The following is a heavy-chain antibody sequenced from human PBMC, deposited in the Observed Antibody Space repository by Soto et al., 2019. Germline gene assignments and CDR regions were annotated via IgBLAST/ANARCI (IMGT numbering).Heavy chain of an antibody. Sequence: ASVKASGKVSGDTLTELSMHWVRQAPGKGLEWMGGFDPEDGETIYAQKFQGRVTMTEDTSTDTAYMELSSLRSEDTAVYYCATGIAGFGRRDSYHGMDVWDQGPT. J-gene: IGHJ6*02. D-gene: IGHD6-13*01. CDR3: ATGIAGFGRRDSYHGMDV. V-gene: IGHV1-24*01. CDR2: FDPEDGET. CDR1: GDTLTELS.